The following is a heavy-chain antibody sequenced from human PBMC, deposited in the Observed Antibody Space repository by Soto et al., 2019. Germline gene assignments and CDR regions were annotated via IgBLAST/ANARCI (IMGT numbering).Heavy chain of an antibody. Sequence: PGGSLRLSCAASGFTFRSYGMHWVRQAPGKGLEWVAAISYGGSNNYYADSVKGRFTISRDNSKTTLYLQMNSLRVDDTAVYYCARPFMPLKSNDFSDYWGQGTLVTVSS. D-gene: IGHD3-3*01. CDR3: ARPFMPLKSNDFSDY. CDR1: GFTFRSYG. V-gene: IGHV3-30*03. CDR2: ISYGGSNN. J-gene: IGHJ4*02.